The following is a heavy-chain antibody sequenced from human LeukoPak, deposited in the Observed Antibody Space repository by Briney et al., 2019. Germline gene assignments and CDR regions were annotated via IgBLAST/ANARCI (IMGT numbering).Heavy chain of an antibody. Sequence: GGSLRLSCAASGFTFSSYGMHWVRQAPGKELEWVAVISYDGSNKYYADSVKGRFTISRDNSKNTLYLQMNSLRAEDTAVYYCAKDPYNFPSFDPWGQGTLVTVSS. V-gene: IGHV3-30*18. CDR1: GFTFSSYG. CDR3: AKDPYNFPSFDP. D-gene: IGHD1-20*01. J-gene: IGHJ5*02. CDR2: ISYDGSNK.